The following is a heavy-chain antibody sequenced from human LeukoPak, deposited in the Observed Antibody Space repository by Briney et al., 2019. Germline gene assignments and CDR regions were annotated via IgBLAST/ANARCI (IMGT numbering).Heavy chain of an antibody. D-gene: IGHD6-25*01. V-gene: IGHV4-39*01. CDR2: IYYGGNT. CDR3: ARHDSSGPYNTFDI. J-gene: IGHJ3*02. Sequence: SETLSLTCTVSGVSISSSSYYWGWIRQPPGKGLEWIGRIYYGGNTYYNPTLKCRVTISVDTSKNQFSLKLSSVTAADTAVYYCARHDSSGPYNTFDIWGQGTMVTVSS. CDR1: GVSISSSSYY.